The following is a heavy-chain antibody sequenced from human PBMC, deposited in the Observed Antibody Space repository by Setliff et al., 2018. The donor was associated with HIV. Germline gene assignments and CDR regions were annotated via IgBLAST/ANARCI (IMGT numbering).Heavy chain of an antibody. CDR1: GYTFTSYG. Sequence: ASVKVSCKASGYTFTSYGLSWVRQAPGQGLEWMGWISDYNSNTEYAQKLQGRVTMTKDTSTSTAYMELRSLRPDDTAVYFCVRRADWFDLWGQGTVVTVPS. CDR2: ISDYNSNT. CDR3: VRRADWFDL. J-gene: IGHJ5*02. V-gene: IGHV1-18*01.